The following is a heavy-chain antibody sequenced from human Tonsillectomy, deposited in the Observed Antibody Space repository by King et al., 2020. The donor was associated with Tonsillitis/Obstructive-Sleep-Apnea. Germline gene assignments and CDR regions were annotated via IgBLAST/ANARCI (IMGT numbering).Heavy chain of an antibody. CDR3: AGYCSSTSCTRDV. Sequence: VQLVESGGGVVQPGRSLRLSCAASGLTFSSYCMHWVRQAPGKGLVWVAGIWSDGSNKYYSESVKGRFTISRDNSKNTLYLQMNSLRAEDTAVYYCAGYCSSTSCTRDVWGKGTTVTVSS. CDR2: IWSDGSNK. CDR1: GLTFSSYC. V-gene: IGHV3-33*01. D-gene: IGHD2-2*01. J-gene: IGHJ6*04.